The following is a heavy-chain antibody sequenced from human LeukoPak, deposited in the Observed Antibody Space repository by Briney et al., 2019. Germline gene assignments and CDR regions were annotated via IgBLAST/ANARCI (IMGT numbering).Heavy chain of an antibody. D-gene: IGHD3-3*01. CDR3: ARVFWSGYYSWFDP. CDR2: INHSGST. Sequence: SETLSLTCAVYGGSFSGYYWSWIRQPPGKGLEWIGEINHSGSTNYNPSLKSRVTISVDTSKNQFSLKLSSVTAADTAVYYCARVFWSGYYSWFDPWGQGTLVTVSS. CDR1: GGSFSGYY. J-gene: IGHJ5*02. V-gene: IGHV4-34*01.